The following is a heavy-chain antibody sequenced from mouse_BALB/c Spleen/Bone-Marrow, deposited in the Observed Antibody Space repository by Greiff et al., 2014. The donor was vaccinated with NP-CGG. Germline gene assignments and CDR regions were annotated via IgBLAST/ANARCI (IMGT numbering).Heavy chain of an antibody. CDR2: INPDSSTI. CDR3: ARLNYYGNLFV. Sequence: EVKLVESGGGLVQPGGSLKLSCAASGFDFSRYWMSWVRQVPGKGLEWIGEINPDSSTINYTPSLKDKFIISRDNAKNTLYLQMSKVRSEDTALYYCARLNYYGNLFVLGAGTTVTVSS. V-gene: IGHV4-1*02. D-gene: IGHD1-1*01. CDR1: GFDFSRYW. J-gene: IGHJ1*01.